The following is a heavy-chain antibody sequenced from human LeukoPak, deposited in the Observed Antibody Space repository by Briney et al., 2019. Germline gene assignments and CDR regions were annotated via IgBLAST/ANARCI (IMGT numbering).Heavy chain of an antibody. D-gene: IGHD5-24*01. J-gene: IGHJ4*02. V-gene: IGHV1-69*04. Sequence: ASVKVSCKASGGTFSSYAISWVRQAPGQGLEWMGRIIPILGIANYAQKFQGRVTITADKSTSTAYMELSSLRSEDTAVYYCARSTATTHGDYWGQGTLVTVSS. CDR1: GGTFSSYA. CDR3: ARSTATTHGDY. CDR2: IIPILGIA.